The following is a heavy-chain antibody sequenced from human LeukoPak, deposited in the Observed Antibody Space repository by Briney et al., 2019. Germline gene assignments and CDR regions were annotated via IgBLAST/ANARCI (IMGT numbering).Heavy chain of an antibody. Sequence: PSETLSLTCTVSGGSISSYYWSWIRQPPGKGLEWIGYIYYSGSTNYNPSLKSRVTISVDTSKNQFSLKLSSVTAADTAVYYRAREIHNWFDPWGQGTLVTVSS. CDR1: GGSISSYY. V-gene: IGHV4-59*01. J-gene: IGHJ5*02. D-gene: IGHD5-18*01. CDR2: IYYSGST. CDR3: AREIHNWFDP.